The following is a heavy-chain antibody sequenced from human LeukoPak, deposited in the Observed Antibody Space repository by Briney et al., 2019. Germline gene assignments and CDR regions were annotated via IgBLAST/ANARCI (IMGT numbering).Heavy chain of an antibody. D-gene: IGHD1-7*01. J-gene: IGHJ4*02. CDR3: ARLVVDWNYAGYFDY. CDR1: GYSISSGYY. V-gene: IGHV4-38-2*01. CDR2: IYHSGST. Sequence: SETLSLTCAVSGYSISSGYYWGWIRQPPGKGLEWIGSIYHSGSTYYSPSLKSRVTISVDTSKNQFSLKLSSVTAADTAVYYCARLVVDWNYAGYFDYWGQGTLVTVSS.